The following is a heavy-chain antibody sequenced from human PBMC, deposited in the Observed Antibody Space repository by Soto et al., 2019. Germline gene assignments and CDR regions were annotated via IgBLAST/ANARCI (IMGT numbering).Heavy chain of an antibody. CDR3: ASAHTDYGDHFDY. CDR2: ISYDGNQK. D-gene: IGHD4-17*01. Sequence: QMQLVESGGGVVQPGRSLRLSCAASGFSFSNHGMNWVRQAPGKRLEWVAVISYDGNQKYYADSVKDRFSISRDNSKNTLYLEMSSVRADDTAVYFCASAHTDYGDHFDYWGQGTLVTVSS. V-gene: IGHV3-30*03. CDR1: GFSFSNHG. J-gene: IGHJ4*02.